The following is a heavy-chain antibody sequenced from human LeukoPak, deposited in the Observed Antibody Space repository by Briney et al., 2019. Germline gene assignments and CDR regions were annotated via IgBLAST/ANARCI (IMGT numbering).Heavy chain of an antibody. CDR3: ARQLYLDY. Sequence: PGGSLRLSCAAPGFTFSSYALSWVRQAPGKGLEWVSAINYSGGTTYYADSVKGRFTISRDNAKNSLYLQMNSLRAEDTAVYYCARQLYLDYWGQGTLVTVSS. V-gene: IGHV3-23*01. CDR1: GFTFSSYA. D-gene: IGHD4-11*01. CDR2: INYSGGTT. J-gene: IGHJ4*02.